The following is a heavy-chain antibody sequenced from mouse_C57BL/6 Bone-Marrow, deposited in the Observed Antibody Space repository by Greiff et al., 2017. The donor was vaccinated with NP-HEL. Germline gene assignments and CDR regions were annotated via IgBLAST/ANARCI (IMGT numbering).Heavy chain of an antibody. CDR3: ARYGYSYYYAMDY. J-gene: IGHJ4*01. Sequence: EVQRVGSGGGLVQPGGSLSLSCAASGFTFTDYYMSWVRQPPGKALEWLGFIRNKANGYTTEYSASVKGRFTISRDNSQSILYLQMNALRAEDSATYYCARYGYSYYYAMDYWGQGTSVTVSS. CDR2: IRNKANGYTT. V-gene: IGHV7-3*01. D-gene: IGHD2-3*01. CDR1: GFTFTDYY.